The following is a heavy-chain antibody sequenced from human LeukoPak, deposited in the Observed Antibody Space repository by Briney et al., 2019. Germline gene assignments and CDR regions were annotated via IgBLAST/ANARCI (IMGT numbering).Heavy chain of an antibody. CDR1: GGSISSGGYY. CDR2: IYYSGST. J-gene: IGHJ4*02. V-gene: IGHV4-31*03. D-gene: IGHD3-10*01. Sequence: PSQTLSLTCTVSGGSISSGGYYWSWIRQHPGKGLVWSGYIYYSGSTYYNPSLKSRVTISIDTSKNQFSLKLSSVTAADTAVYYCARGRVVRGVITRSYYFDYWGQGTLVTVSS. CDR3: ARGRVVRGVITRSYYFDY.